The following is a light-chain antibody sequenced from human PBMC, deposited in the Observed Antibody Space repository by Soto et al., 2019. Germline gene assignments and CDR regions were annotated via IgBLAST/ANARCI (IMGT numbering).Light chain of an antibody. CDR1: SVDINY. J-gene: IGLJ3*02. Sequence: QSALTQPPSASGSRGQSVTISCTGTSVDINYVSWFQQHPGKAPKLIICEVTKRPSGVPDRFSGSTSGNTASMTGSGLQDDDEDDYYCSSYAGRAILVFGGGTKLTVL. V-gene: IGLV2-8*01. CDR3: SSYAGRAILV. CDR2: EVT.